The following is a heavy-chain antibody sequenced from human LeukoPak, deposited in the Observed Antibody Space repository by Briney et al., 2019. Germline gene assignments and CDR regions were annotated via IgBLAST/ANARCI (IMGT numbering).Heavy chain of an antibody. Sequence: GGSLRLSCAASGFTFSSYSMNWVRQAPGKGLEWVSSISSSSSYIYYADSVKGRFTISRDNAKNSLYLQMNSLRAEDTAVYYCARDEREDYGDYYGMDVWGQGTTVTASS. CDR3: ARDEREDYGDYYGMDV. CDR2: ISSSSSYI. J-gene: IGHJ6*02. CDR1: GFTFSSYS. V-gene: IGHV3-21*01. D-gene: IGHD4-17*01.